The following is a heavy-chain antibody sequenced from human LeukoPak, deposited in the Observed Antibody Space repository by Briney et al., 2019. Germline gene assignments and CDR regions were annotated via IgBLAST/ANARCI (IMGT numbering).Heavy chain of an antibody. Sequence: PGGSLRLSCEASGFSFPYGMSWVRQAPGKGLEWVSGITNSGENTYYADSVKGRFTISRDNSKNTLFLEMNSLRVEDTAVYYCAKVNDYGDYVYYYYYMDVWGKGTTVTVSS. CDR2: ITNSGENT. D-gene: IGHD4-17*01. V-gene: IGHV3-23*01. J-gene: IGHJ6*03. CDR1: GFSFPYG. CDR3: AKVNDYGDYVYYYYYMDV.